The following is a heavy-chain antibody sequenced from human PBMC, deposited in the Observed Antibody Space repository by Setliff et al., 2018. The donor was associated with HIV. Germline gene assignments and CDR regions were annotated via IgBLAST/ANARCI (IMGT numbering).Heavy chain of an antibody. J-gene: IGHJ6*03. Sequence: ASVKVSCKASGYTFINYDIYWVRQTTGQGLEWMGWMNPDSGNTGYAQKFQGRVTMTRNTSISTAYMDLSSLRSEDTAVYYCAKEVATTYYYRYMDVWGTG. CDR3: AKEVATTYYYRYMDV. D-gene: IGHD5-12*01. CDR1: GYTFINYD. CDR2: MNPDSGNT. V-gene: IGHV1-8*02.